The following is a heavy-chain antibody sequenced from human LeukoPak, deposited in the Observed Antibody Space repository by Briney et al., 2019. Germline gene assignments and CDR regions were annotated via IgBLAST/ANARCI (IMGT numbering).Heavy chain of an antibody. CDR3: ARGGGSSWEVFDY. V-gene: IGHV4-34*09. CDR2: IYYSGST. J-gene: IGHJ4*02. Sequence: PSETLSLTCAVYGGSFSGYYWSWIRQPPGKGLEWIGYIYYSGSTYYNPSLKSRVTISVDTSKNQFSLKLSSVTAADTAVYYCARGGGSSWEVFDYWGQGTLVTVSS. CDR1: GGSFSGYY. D-gene: IGHD6-13*01.